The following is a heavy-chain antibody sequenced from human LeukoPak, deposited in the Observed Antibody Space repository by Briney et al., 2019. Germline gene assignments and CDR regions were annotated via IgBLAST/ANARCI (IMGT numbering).Heavy chain of an antibody. CDR3: AKDPSGSYRGYFDY. Sequence: GGSLRLSCAASGFTVSNAFMHWVRQAPGKGLEWVAFIRYDGSNKYYADSVKGRFTISRDNSKNTLYLQMNSLRAEDTAVYYCAKDPSGSYRGYFDYWGQGTLVTVSS. V-gene: IGHV3-30*02. J-gene: IGHJ4*02. D-gene: IGHD1-26*01. CDR1: GFTVSNAF. CDR2: IRYDGSNK.